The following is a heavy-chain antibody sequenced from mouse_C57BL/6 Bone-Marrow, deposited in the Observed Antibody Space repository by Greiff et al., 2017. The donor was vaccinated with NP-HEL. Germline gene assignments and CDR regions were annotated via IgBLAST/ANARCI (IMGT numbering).Heavy chain of an antibody. CDR3: ARSYGSSPDY. CDR1: GYAFTNYL. V-gene: IGHV1-54*01. Sequence: QVQLKESGAELVRPGTSVKVSCKASGYAFTNYLIEWVKQRPGQGLEWIGVINPGSGGTNYNEKFKGKATLTADKSSSTAYMQLSSLTSEDSAVYFCARSYGSSPDYWDQGTTLTVSS. CDR2: INPGSGGT. D-gene: IGHD1-1*01. J-gene: IGHJ2*01.